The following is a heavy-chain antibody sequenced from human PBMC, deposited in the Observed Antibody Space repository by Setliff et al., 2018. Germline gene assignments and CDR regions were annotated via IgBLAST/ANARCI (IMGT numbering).Heavy chain of an antibody. Sequence: PGGSLRLSYAASGFTFSNYWMHWVRQVPGKGLVWVGRVNGDGSTTGYADSVKGRFTISRDNAKNTLYLQMNSLRTEDAAVYYCARAYDFWSGYMGMDSWGQGTLVTVSS. CDR3: ARAYDFWSGYMGMDS. V-gene: IGHV3-74*01. CDR2: VNGDGSTT. CDR1: GFTFSNYW. J-gene: IGHJ4*02. D-gene: IGHD3-3*01.